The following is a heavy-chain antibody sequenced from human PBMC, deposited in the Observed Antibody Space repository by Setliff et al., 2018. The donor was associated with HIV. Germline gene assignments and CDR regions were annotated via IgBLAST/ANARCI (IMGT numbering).Heavy chain of an antibody. Sequence: PSETLSLTCTVSGGSISNYYWSWLRQPPGKGLEWIGYISYTGSTYYNPSLRSRVTISVDTSRNQFSLRLSSVTAADTAFYYCARHNPASVPASSPDYWGQGTLVTVSS. J-gene: IGHJ4*02. CDR3: ARHNPASVPASSPDY. CDR2: ISYTGST. D-gene: IGHD2-2*01. CDR1: GGSISNYY. V-gene: IGHV4-59*08.